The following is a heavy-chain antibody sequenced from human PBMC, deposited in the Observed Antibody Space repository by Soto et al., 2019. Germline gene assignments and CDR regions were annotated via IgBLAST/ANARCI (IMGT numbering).Heavy chain of an antibody. D-gene: IGHD5-18*01. CDR3: ARGGYRYGYLIHYYYGMDV. J-gene: IGHJ6*02. Sequence: SETLSLTCAVYGGSFSGYYWSWIRQPPGKGLEWIGEINHSGSTNYNPSLKSRVTISVDTSKNQFSLKLSSVTAADTAVYYCARGGYRYGYLIHYYYGMDVWGQGTTVTVSS. CDR1: GGSFSGYY. V-gene: IGHV4-34*01. CDR2: INHSGST.